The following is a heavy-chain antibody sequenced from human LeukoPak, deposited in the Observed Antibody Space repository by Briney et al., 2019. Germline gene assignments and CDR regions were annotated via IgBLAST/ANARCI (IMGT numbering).Heavy chain of an antibody. V-gene: IGHV3-23*01. J-gene: IGHJ1*01. Sequence: GGSLRLSCAASGFTFSSYAMSWVRQAPGKGLEWVSAISGSGGSTYYADSVKGRFTISRDNSKDTLYLQMNSLRAEDTAVYYCASPINAAVRGAKYFQHWGQGTLVTVSP. D-gene: IGHD3-10*01. CDR2: ISGSGGST. CDR3: ASPINAAVRGAKYFQH. CDR1: GFTFSSYA.